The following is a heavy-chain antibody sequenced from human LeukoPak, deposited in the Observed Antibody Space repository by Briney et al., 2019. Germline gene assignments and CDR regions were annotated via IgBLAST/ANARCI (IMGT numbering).Heavy chain of an antibody. CDR3: AKPQPSHTVTNAFDI. Sequence: ASVKVSCKASGYTFTSYGISWVRQAPGQGLEWMGWISAYNGNTNYAQKLQGRVTMTTDTSTSTAYMELRSLRSDDTAVYYCAKPQPSHTVTNAFDIWGQGTMVTVSS. CDR1: GYTFTSYG. J-gene: IGHJ3*02. CDR2: ISAYNGNT. D-gene: IGHD4-11*01. V-gene: IGHV1-18*01.